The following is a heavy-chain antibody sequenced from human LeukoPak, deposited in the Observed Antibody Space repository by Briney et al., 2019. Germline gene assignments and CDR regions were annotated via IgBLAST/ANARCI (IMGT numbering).Heavy chain of an antibody. J-gene: IGHJ3*02. V-gene: IGHV4-34*01. CDR1: GGSLSGYY. CDR2: INHSGST. Sequence: PSETLSLTCAVYGGSLSGYYWSWIRQPPGKGLEWIGEINHSGSTNYNPSLKSRVTISVDTSKNQFSLKLSSVTAADTAVYYCARQRKNDFWSGYYYDDRDAFDIWGQGTMVTVSS. D-gene: IGHD3-3*01. CDR3: ARQRKNDFWSGYYYDDRDAFDI.